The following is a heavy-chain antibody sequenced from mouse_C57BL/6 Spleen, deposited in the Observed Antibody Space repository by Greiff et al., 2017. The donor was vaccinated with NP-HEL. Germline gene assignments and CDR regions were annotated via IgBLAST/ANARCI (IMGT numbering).Heavy chain of an antibody. D-gene: IGHD1-1*01. J-gene: IGHJ2*01. CDR3: ARRGTTVAVFDY. V-gene: IGHV5-9*01. CDR2: ISGGGGNT. CDR1: GFTFSSYT. Sequence: EVKLVESGGGLVKPGGSLKLSCAASGFTFSSYTMSWVRQTPEKRLEWVATISGGGGNTYYPDSVKGRFTISRDNAKNTLYLQMSSMRSEDTALYYCARRGTTVAVFDYWGQGTTLTVSS.